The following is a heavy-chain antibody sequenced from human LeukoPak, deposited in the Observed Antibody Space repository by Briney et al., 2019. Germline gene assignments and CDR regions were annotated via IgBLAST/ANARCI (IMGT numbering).Heavy chain of an antibody. D-gene: IGHD3-10*01. CDR3: ARDHQLLWFGESPADY. CDR1: GYTFTSYG. J-gene: IGHJ4*02. CDR2: ISAYNGNT. Sequence: GASVKVSCKASGYTFTSYGISWVRQAPGQGLEWMGWISAYNGNTNYAQKLQGRVTMTTDTSTSTAYMELRSLRSDDTAVYYCARDHQLLWFGESPADYWGRGTLVTVSS. V-gene: IGHV1-18*01.